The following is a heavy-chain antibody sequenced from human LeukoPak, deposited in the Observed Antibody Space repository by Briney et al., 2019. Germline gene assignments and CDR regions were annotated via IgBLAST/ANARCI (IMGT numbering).Heavy chain of an antibody. Sequence: GASVKVSCKASGYTFTGYYMHWVRQAPGQGLEWMGWINPNSGGTNYAQKFQGRVTMTRDTSISTAYMELSRLRSDDTAVYYCARPVFRYRYDLDAFDIWGQGTMVTVSS. D-gene: IGHD1-14*01. CDR1: GYTFTGYY. CDR3: ARPVFRYRYDLDAFDI. CDR2: INPNSGGT. J-gene: IGHJ3*02. V-gene: IGHV1-2*02.